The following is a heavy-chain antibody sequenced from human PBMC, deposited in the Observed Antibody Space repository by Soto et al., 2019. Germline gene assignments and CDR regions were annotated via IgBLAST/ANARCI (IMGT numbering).Heavy chain of an antibody. V-gene: IGHV4-31*03. CDR2: IYYRGST. D-gene: IGHD6-6*01. CDR3: ARYSSSSGVDYYYGMDV. Sequence: QVQLHESGPGLVKPSQTLSLTCTVSGGSISSGGYYWIWIRQHPGKGRDLIGYIYYRGSTYYNPSLRSRVTISVDPSKNQFSLKLSSVTAADTAVYYCARYSSSSGVDYYYGMDVWGQGTTVTVSS. CDR1: GGSISSGGYY. J-gene: IGHJ6*02.